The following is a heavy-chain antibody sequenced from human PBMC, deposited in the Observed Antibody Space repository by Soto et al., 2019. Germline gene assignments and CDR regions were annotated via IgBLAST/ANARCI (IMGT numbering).Heavy chain of an antibody. CDR3: AKAMVRGVMIPANYYYAMDV. CDR2: ISGSGGST. V-gene: IGHV3-23*01. Sequence: GGSLRLSCAASGFTFSSYAMSWVRQAPGKGLEWVSAISGSGGSTYYADSVKGRFTISRDNSKNTLYLQMNSLRAEDTAVYYCAKAMVRGVMIPANYYYAMDVWGQGTTVTVSS. CDR1: GFTFSSYA. D-gene: IGHD3-10*01. J-gene: IGHJ6*02.